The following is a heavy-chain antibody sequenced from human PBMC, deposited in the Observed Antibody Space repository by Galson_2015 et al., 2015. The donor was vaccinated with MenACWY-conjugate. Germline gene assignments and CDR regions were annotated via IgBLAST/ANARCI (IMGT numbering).Heavy chain of an antibody. Sequence: SLRLSCAASDLTVSSNYMSWVRQAPGKGLEWVANIKQDGSEKYYVDSVKGRFTISRDNAKNSLYLQMNSLRAEDTAVYYCAREGPVVITGVRYYYYGMDVWGQGTTVTVSS. V-gene: IGHV3-7*03. D-gene: IGHD3-22*01. CDR2: IKQDGSEK. J-gene: IGHJ6*02. CDR3: AREGPVVITGVRYYYYGMDV. CDR1: DLTVSSNY.